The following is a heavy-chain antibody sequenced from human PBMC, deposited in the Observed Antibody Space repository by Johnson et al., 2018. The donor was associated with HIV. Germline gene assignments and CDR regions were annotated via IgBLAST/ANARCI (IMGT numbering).Heavy chain of an antibody. CDR2: ISYDGSKK. D-gene: IGHD2-15*01. Sequence: QVQLVESGGGVVQPGKSLTLSCVGSGLSFSNFGIHWVRQAPGNGLEWVAVISYDGSKKYYADSVKGRFTISRDNSKNTLYLQMNSLRVEDTAVYYVRVVGDAFDIWGQGTMVTVSS. CDR3: RVVGDAFDI. V-gene: IGHV3-30*03. J-gene: IGHJ3*02. CDR1: GLSFSNFG.